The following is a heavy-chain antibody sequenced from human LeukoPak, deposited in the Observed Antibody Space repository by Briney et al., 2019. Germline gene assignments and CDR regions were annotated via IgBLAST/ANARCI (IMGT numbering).Heavy chain of an antibody. V-gene: IGHV3-48*03. CDR1: GFTFSSYA. D-gene: IGHD3-3*01. J-gene: IGHJ6*02. CDR3: ARVAQLYYDFWSGSLYLDV. Sequence: PGRSLRLSCAASGFTFSSYAMHWVRQAPGKGLEWVSYISSSGSTIYYADSVKGRFTISRDNAKNSLYLQMNSLRAEDTAVYYCARVAQLYYDFWSGSLYLDVWGQGTTVTVSS. CDR2: ISSSGSTI.